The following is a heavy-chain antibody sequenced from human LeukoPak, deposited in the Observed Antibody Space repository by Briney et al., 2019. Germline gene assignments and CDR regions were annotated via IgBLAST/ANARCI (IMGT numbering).Heavy chain of an antibody. V-gene: IGHV3-48*01. CDR3: ATPFDY. CDR2: ISSDSGTQ. CDR1: GFTFRTYS. Sequence: PGGSLRLSCAASGFTFRTYSMNWVRQAPGKGLKWVSYISSDSGTQYYADSVKGRFTISRDNAKNVLYLQMNSLRAEDTAVYYCATPFDYWGQGTIVSVFS. J-gene: IGHJ4*02.